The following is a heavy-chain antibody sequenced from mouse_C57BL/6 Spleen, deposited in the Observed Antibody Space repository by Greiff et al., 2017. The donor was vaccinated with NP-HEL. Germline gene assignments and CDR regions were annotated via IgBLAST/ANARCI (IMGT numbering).Heavy chain of an antibody. CDR1: GFSLTSYG. D-gene: IGHD1-1*01. V-gene: IGHV2-5*01. CDR3: AKEGGTTVASYFDG. Sequence: VQLQQSGPGLVQPSQSLSITCTVSGFSLTSYGVHWVRQSPGKGLEWLGVIWRGGSTDYNAAFMSRLSITKDNSKSQVFFKMNSLQADDTAIYYCAKEGGTTVASYFDGWGTGTTVTVSS. J-gene: IGHJ1*03. CDR2: IWRGGST.